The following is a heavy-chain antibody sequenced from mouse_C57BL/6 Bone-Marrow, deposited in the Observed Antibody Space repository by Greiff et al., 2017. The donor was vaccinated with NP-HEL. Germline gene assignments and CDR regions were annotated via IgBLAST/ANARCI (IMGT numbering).Heavy chain of an antibody. CDR2: INPYNGGT. Sequence: VQLQQSGPVLVKPGASVKMSCKASGYTFTDYYMNWVKQSHGKSLEWIGVINPYNGGTSYNQKFKGKATLTVDKSSSTAYMELNSLTSEDSAVYYCARGSSWGYFDYWGQGTTLTVSS. CDR1: GYTFTDYY. CDR3: ARGSSWGYFDY. V-gene: IGHV1-19*01. D-gene: IGHD1-1*01. J-gene: IGHJ2*01.